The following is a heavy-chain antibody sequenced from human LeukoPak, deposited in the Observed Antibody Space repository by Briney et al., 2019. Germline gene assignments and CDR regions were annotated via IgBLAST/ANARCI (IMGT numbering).Heavy chain of an antibody. D-gene: IGHD6-6*01. J-gene: IGHJ4*02. CDR1: GFTFSSYA. Sequence: PGGSLRLSCAASGFTFSSYAMSWVRQAPGKGLEWVSAISGSGGSTYYADSVKGRFTISRDNSKNTLYLQMNSLRAEDTAVYYCAKGRSRQLAAQPPLWDYWGQGTLVTVSS. V-gene: IGHV3-23*01. CDR3: AKGRSRQLAAQPPLWDY. CDR2: ISGSGGST.